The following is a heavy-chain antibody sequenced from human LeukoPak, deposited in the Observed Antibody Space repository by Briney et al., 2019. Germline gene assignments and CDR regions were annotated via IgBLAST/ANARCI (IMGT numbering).Heavy chain of an antibody. Sequence: PSETLSLTCTVSGGSISSYYWSWIRQPPGKGLEWIGHIYYSGSTDYNPSLKSRVTISVDTSKNQFSLKLRSVTAADTAVYYCAREAGDSDSDYYYYMDVWGKGTTVTVSS. J-gene: IGHJ6*03. CDR3: AREAGDSDSDYYYYMDV. D-gene: IGHD7-27*01. CDR1: GGSISSYY. CDR2: IYYSGST. V-gene: IGHV4-59*01.